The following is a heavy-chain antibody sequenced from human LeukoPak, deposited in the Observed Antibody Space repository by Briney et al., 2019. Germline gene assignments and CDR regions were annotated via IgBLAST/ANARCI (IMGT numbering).Heavy chain of an antibody. CDR2: ISYDGSKK. CDR3: ARGPLVTLDY. V-gene: IGHV3-30*04. CDR1: GFTFSDYA. D-gene: IGHD3-9*01. Sequence: GGSLRLSCAASGFTFSDYAMHWLRQAPGKGLEWVAVISYDGSKKYYADSVKGRFTISRDNAKNSLYLQMNSLRAEDTAVYYCARGPLVTLDYWGQGTLVTVSS. J-gene: IGHJ4*02.